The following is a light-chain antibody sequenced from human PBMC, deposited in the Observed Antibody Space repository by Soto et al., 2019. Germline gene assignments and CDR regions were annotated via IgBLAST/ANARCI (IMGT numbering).Light chain of an antibody. CDR1: RSNIGHNA. Sequence: QSVLTQPPSASGTSGQRVIISCSGSRSNIGHNAVNWFQHDPGTAPKVLIYSNNYRPSGVPDRFSGSKPGTSASLAISGLQSEDEADYYCVAWDESLNGWVFGGGTKLTVL. CDR3: VAWDESLNGWV. CDR2: SNN. V-gene: IGLV1-44*01. J-gene: IGLJ3*02.